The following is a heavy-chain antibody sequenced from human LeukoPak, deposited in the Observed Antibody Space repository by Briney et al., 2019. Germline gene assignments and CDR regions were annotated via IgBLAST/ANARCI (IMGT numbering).Heavy chain of an antibody. CDR3: AKNCGGDCLHYYYYGMDV. CDR2: ISYDGSNK. J-gene: IGHJ6*02. V-gene: IGHV3-30*18. D-gene: IGHD2-21*02. CDR1: GFTFSNYG. Sequence: GGSLRLSCAASGFTFSNYGMHWVRQAPGKGLEWVAVISYDGSNKYYADSVKGRFTIPRDNSKNTLYLQMNSLRAEDTAVYYCAKNCGGDCLHYYYYGMDVWGQGTTVTVSS.